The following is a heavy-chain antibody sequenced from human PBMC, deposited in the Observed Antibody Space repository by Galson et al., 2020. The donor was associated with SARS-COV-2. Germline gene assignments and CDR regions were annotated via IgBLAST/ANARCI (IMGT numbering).Heavy chain of an antibody. CDR1: GFTFSNYV. D-gene: IGHD1-26*01. CDR2: ISSDGSNS. CDR3: ARVGAWELPYSFDS. Sequence: GESLKISCAASGFTFSNYVMHWVRQAPGKGPEWVAVISSDGSNSFYADSLKGRFTISRDNSKSTLYLQMNSLRAEDTAVYYCARVGAWELPYSFDSWGQGTLVTVSS. J-gene: IGHJ4*02. V-gene: IGHV3-30*04.